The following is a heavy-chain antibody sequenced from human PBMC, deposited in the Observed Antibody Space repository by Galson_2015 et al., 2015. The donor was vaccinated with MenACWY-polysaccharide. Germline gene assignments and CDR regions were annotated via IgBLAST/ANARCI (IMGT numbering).Heavy chain of an antibody. CDR3: ARGGKYYYDSSGYLNWFDP. CDR2: MNPNSGNT. CDR1: GYTFSSYD. Sequence: SVKVSCKASGYTFSSYDINWVRQTTGQGLEWMGWMNPNSGNTGYAQKFQGRVTMTRNTSISIAYMELSSLRSEDTAVYYCARGGKYYYDSSGYLNWFDPWGQGTLVTVSS. J-gene: IGHJ5*02. D-gene: IGHD3-22*01. V-gene: IGHV1-8*01.